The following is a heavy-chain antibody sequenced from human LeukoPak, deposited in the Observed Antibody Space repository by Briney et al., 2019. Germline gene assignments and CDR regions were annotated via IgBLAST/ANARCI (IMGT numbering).Heavy chain of an antibody. CDR3: AAEIQLWPNDAFDI. J-gene: IGHJ3*02. Sequence: PSETLSLTCTVSGGSISSGGYYWSWIRQHPGKGLEWIGYIYHSGSTYYNPSLKSRVTISVDRSKNQFSLKLSSVTAADTAVYYCAAEIQLWPNDAFDIWGQGTMVTVSS. D-gene: IGHD5-18*01. V-gene: IGHV4-30-2*01. CDR2: IYHSGST. CDR1: GGSISSGGYY.